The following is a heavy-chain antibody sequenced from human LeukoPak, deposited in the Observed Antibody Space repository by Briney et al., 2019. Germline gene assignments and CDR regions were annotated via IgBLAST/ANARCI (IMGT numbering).Heavy chain of an antibody. CDR3: ARILGVTYGHVLRFLEWLLPFNY. D-gene: IGHD3-3*01. V-gene: IGHV3-30-3*01. CDR1: GFTFSSYA. CDR2: ISYDGSNK. Sequence: PGGSLRLSCAASGFTFSSYAMHWVRQAPGKGQEWVAVISYDGSNKYYADSVKGRFTISRDNSKNTLYLQMNSLRAEDTAVYYCARILGVTYGHVLRFLEWLLPFNYWGQGTLVTVSS. J-gene: IGHJ4*02.